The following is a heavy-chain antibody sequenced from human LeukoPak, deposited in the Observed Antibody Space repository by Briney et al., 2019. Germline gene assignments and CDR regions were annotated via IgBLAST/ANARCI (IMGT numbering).Heavy chain of an antibody. CDR1: GFTFTTYG. Sequence: GGTLRLSCSASGFTFTTYGMNWVRQAPGKGLEWVSAISGSGGSTYYADSVKGRFTISRDNSKNTLYLQMNSLRAEDTAVYYCAKDHGSLLWFGELSGLGYWGQGTLVTVSS. CDR2: ISGSGGST. V-gene: IGHV3-23*01. CDR3: AKDHGSLLWFGELSGLGY. D-gene: IGHD3-10*01. J-gene: IGHJ4*02.